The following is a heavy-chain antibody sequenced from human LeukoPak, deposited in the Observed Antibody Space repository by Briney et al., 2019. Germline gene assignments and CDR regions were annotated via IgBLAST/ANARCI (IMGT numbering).Heavy chain of an antibody. J-gene: IGHJ4*02. D-gene: IGHD6-19*01. Sequence: GASVKVSCKASGYTFTSYGISWVRQAPGQGLEWMGWISAYNGNTNYAQKLQGRVTMTTDTSTSTAYMELRSLRSDDTAVFYCARTKGIAVALGIFNWGQGTLVTVSS. CDR3: ARTKGIAVALGIFN. CDR2: ISAYNGNT. V-gene: IGHV1-18*01. CDR1: GYTFTSYG.